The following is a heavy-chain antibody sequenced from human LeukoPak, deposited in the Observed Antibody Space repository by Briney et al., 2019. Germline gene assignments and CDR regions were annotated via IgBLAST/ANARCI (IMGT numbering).Heavy chain of an antibody. D-gene: IGHD6-13*01. V-gene: IGHV1-8*01. CDR1: GYTFTSYD. CDR2: MNPNSGNT. J-gene: IGHJ4*02. CDR3: ARVSSSWSGYYFDY. Sequence: ASVKVSCKASGYTFTSYDINWVRQATGQGLEWMGWMNPNSGNTGYAQKVQGRVTMTRNTSISTAYMELSSLRSEDTAVYYCARVSSSWSGYYFDYWGQGTLVTVSS.